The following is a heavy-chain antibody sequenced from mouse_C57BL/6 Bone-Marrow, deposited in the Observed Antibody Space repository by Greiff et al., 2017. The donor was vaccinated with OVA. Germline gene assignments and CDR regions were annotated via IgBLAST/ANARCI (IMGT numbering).Heavy chain of an antibody. V-gene: IGHV1-19*01. CDR1: GYTFTDYY. J-gene: IGHJ3*01. CDR3: ARGVYYYGSPFAY. CDR2: INPYNGGT. Sequence: EVQLQQSGPVLVKPGASVKMSCKASGYTFTDYYMNWVKQSHGKSLEWIGVINPYNGGTSYNQKFKGKATLTVDKSSSTAYMELNSLTSEDSAVYYCARGVYYYGSPFAYWGQGTLVTVSA. D-gene: IGHD1-1*01.